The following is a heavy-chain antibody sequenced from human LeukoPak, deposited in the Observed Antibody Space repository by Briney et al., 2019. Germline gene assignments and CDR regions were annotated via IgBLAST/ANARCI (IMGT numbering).Heavy chain of an antibody. D-gene: IGHD3-3*01. CDR2: IYYSGST. CDR1: GGSISSSSYY. CDR3: ARDGRGFWSGHNWFDP. Sequence: SETLSLTCTVSGGSISSSSYYWGWIRQPPGKGLEWIGSIYYSGSTYYNPSLKSRVTISVDTFKNQFSLKLSSVTAADTAVYYCARDGRGFWSGHNWFDPWGQGTLVTVSS. J-gene: IGHJ5*02. V-gene: IGHV4-39*07.